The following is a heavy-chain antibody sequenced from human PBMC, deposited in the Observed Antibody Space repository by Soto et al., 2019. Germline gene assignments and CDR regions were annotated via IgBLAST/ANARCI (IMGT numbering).Heavy chain of an antibody. V-gene: IGHV4-39*01. J-gene: IGHJ6*02. CDR3: ARRLYSTNCYYYYYGMDV. CDR2: IYYSGST. D-gene: IGHD6-13*01. CDR1: GGSISSSSYY. Sequence: SETLSLTCTVSGGSISSSSYYWGWIRQPPGKGLEWIGSIYYSGSTYYNPSLKSRVTISVDTSKNQFSLKLSSVTAADAAVYYCARRLYSTNCYYYYYGMDVWGQGTTVTVSS.